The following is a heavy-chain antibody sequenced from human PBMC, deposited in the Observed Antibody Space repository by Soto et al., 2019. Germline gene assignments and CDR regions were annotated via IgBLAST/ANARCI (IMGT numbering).Heavy chain of an antibody. CDR3: ARDGNNDYSNRNSHQVFDY. Sequence: SLRLSCAASGFTFSSYGMHWVRQAPGKGLEWVAVIWHDGSNKYYADSVKGRFTISRDNSKNTLYLQMNSLRAEDTAVYYCARDGNNDYSNRNSHQVFDYWGQGSLVIVSS. D-gene: IGHD4-4*01. CDR2: IWHDGSNK. V-gene: IGHV3-33*01. CDR1: GFTFSSYG. J-gene: IGHJ4*02.